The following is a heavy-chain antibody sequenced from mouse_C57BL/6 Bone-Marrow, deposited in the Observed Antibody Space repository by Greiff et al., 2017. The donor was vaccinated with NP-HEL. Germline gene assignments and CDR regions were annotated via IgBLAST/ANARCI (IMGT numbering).Heavy chain of an antibody. Sequence: EVKLEESGPGLVKPSQSLSLTCSVTGYSITSGYYWNWIRQFPGNKLEWMGYISYDGSNNYNPSLKNRISITRDTSKNQFFLKLNSVTTEDTATYYCARDLIYYDGSSYGYFDVWGTGTTVPVSS. CDR3: ARDLIYYDGSSYGYFDV. V-gene: IGHV3-6*01. CDR2: ISYDGSN. D-gene: IGHD1-1*01. CDR1: GYSITSGYY. J-gene: IGHJ1*03.